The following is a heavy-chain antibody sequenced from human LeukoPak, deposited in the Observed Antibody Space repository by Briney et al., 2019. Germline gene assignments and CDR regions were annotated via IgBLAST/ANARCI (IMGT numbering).Heavy chain of an antibody. CDR1: GGSISSSSYY. CDR3: ARAPKVDGYNDAFDI. CDR2: IYYSGST. V-gene: IGHV4-39*07. D-gene: IGHD5-24*01. J-gene: IGHJ3*02. Sequence: PSETLSLTCTVSGGSISSSSYYWGWIRQPPGKGLEWIGSIYYSGSTYYNPSLKSRVTISVDTSKNQFSLKLSSVTAADTAVYYCARAPKVDGYNDAFDIWGQGTMVTVSS.